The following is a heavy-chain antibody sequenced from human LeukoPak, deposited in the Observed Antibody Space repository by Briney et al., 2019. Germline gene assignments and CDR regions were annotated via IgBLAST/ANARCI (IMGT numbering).Heavy chain of an antibody. V-gene: IGHV1-69*01. CDR2: IIPIFGTA. Sequence: SVKVSCKASGGTFSSYAISWVRQAPGQGLEWMGGIIPIFGTANYAQKFQGRVTITADESTSTAYMELSSLRSEDTAVYYCASGFYGDPGYYYYYYMDVWGKGTTVTVSS. J-gene: IGHJ6*03. CDR3: ASGFYGDPGYYYYYYMDV. CDR1: GGTFSSYA. D-gene: IGHD4-17*01.